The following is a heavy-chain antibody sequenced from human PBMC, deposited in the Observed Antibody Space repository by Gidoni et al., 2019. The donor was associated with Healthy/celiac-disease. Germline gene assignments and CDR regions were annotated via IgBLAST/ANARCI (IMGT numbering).Heavy chain of an antibody. CDR3: ARDKGSGWHNWFDP. D-gene: IGHD6-19*01. V-gene: IGHV3-53*04. CDR1: GCTGRSNY. J-gene: IGHJ5*02. CDR2: SYSGGRT. Sequence: EGQLVESGGGMVQPGGSRRLCGAASGCTGRSNYMSWVRQAPGKGLEWVSVSYSGGRTSSAGSVQGRFTISRHNSKHTLYLQMNSLRAADTAFYSCARDKGSGWHNWFDPWGQGTLVTVSS.